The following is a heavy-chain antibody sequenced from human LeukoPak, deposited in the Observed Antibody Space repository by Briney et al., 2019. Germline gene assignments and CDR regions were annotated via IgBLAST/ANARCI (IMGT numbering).Heavy chain of an antibody. CDR2: FSWNSGSI. Sequence: PGGSLRLSCAASGFTFDDYAMHWVRQGPGKGLEWVSGFSWNSGSIGYADSVKGRFTISRDNAKNSLYLQMNSLRAEDTALYYCAKDIYPNLKQTENWFDPWGQGTLVTVSS. CDR1: GFTFDDYA. CDR3: AKDIYPNLKQTENWFDP. J-gene: IGHJ5*02. D-gene: IGHD2-2*02. V-gene: IGHV3-9*01.